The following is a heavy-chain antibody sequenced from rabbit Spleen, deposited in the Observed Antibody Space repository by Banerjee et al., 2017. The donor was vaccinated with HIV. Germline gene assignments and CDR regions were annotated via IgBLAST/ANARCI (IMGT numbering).Heavy chain of an antibody. D-gene: IGHD8-1*01. Sequence: QEQLVESGGGLVQPGGSLKLSCTASGFSLNSGYDMCWVRQAPGKGLEWIACIYAGSSGSTYSATWAKGRFTISKTSSTTVTLQMTSLTVADTATYFCARDTGTSFSTYGMDLWGPGTLVTVS. CDR3: ARDTGTSFSTYGMDL. V-gene: IGHV1S45*01. CDR1: GFSLNSGYD. J-gene: IGHJ6*01. CDR2: IYAGSSGST.